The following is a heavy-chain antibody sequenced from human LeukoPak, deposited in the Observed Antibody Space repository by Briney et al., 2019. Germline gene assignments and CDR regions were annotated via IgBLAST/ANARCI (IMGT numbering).Heavy chain of an antibody. J-gene: IGHJ4*02. V-gene: IGHV3-33*08. D-gene: IGHD6-13*01. Sequence: PGGSLRLSCTTSGFTLGDHAMSWVRQAPGKGLEWVAVIWYDGSNKYYADSVKGRFTISRDNSKNTLYLQMNSLRAEDTAVYYCARGHLYSSSWYGGYYFDYWGQGTLVTVSS. CDR3: ARGHLYSSSWYGGYYFDY. CDR2: IWYDGSNK. CDR1: GFTLGDHA.